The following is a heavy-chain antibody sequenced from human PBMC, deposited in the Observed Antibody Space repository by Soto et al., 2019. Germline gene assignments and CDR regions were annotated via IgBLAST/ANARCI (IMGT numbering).Heavy chain of an antibody. D-gene: IGHD2-15*01. Sequence: QVQLQQWGAGLLKPSETLSLTCAVYGGSFSGYYWSWIRQPPGKGLEWIGEINHSGSTNYNPSPTSRVTISVDTSKNQFSLKLSSVTAADTAVYYCARGLWWQPQKSRAFDIWGQGTMVTVSS. CDR3: ARGLWWQPQKSRAFDI. V-gene: IGHV4-34*01. CDR2: INHSGST. CDR1: GGSFSGYY. J-gene: IGHJ3*02.